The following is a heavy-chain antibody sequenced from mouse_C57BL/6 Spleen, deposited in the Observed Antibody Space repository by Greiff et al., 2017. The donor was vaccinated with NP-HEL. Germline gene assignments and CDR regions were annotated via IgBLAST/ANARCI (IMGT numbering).Heavy chain of an antibody. V-gene: IGHV1-62-2*01. CDR2: FYPGSGSI. J-gene: IGHJ2*01. CDR1: GYTFTEYT. CDR3: ARHEANWGYFDD. Sequence: VQLQQSGAELVKPGASVKLSCKASGYTFTEYTIHWVKQRSGQGLEWIGWFYPGSGSIKYNENFKDKATLTADKSSSTVYMELSRLKSEDSAVYCCARHEANWGYFDDWGQGTTLTVSS. D-gene: IGHD4-1*02.